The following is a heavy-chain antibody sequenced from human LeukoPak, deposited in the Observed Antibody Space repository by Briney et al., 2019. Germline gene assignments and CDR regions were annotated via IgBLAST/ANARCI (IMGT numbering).Heavy chain of an antibody. CDR2: IYYSGNT. J-gene: IGHJ6*03. CDR1: GDSISTSNSY. V-gene: IGHV4-39*07. CDR3: ARGVLWFGESPVGYYYYMDV. D-gene: IGHD3-10*01. Sequence: SETLSLTCTVSGDSISTSNSYWGWIRQPPGKGLEWIGSIYYSGNTYYNASLKSRVTISVDTSKNQFSLKLSSVTAADTAVYYCARGVLWFGESPVGYYYYMDVWGKGTTVTISS.